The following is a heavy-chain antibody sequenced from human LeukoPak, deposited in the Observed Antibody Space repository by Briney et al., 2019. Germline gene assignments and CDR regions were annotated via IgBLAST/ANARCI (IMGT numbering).Heavy chain of an antibody. CDR1: GFTFSSYA. CDR2: ISDSGGST. V-gene: IGHV3-23*01. J-gene: IGHJ4*02. CDR3: ANVKEAAGVDY. D-gene: IGHD6-13*01. Sequence: GGSLRLSCAASGFTFSSYAMSWVRQAPGKGLEWVSTISDSGGSTKNADSVKGRFTISRDNSKNTLYLHMNSLRAEDTAVYYCANVKEAAGVDYWGQGTLVTVSS.